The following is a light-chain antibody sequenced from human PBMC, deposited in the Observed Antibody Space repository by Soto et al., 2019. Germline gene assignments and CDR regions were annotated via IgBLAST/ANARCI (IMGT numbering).Light chain of an antibody. CDR2: AAC. V-gene: IGKV1-9*01. Sequence: DIQLTQSPSFLSASVGDRVSTTCRASQGISSYLAWYQQEPGKAPELLIYAACTLQSGVPSRFSGRGSGTEFTLTMTSLQPEDFATYYCQQLNAYPRLTFGGGTKVEIK. J-gene: IGKJ4*01. CDR3: QQLNAYPRLT. CDR1: QGISSY.